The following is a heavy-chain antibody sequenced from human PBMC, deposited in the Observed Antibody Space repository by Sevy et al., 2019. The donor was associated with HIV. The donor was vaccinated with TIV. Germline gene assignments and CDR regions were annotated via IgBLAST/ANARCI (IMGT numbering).Heavy chain of an antibody. J-gene: IGHJ6*02. CDR3: TSDDVLRDYYYGMDV. Sequence: KQSQTLSLTCAIYGDSVSTNSAAWNWIRQSPARGLEWLGRTYYRSKWYNDYAESLKSRITINPDTSKNQFSLLLHSVTPEDTAVYYCTSDDVLRDYYYGMDVWGQRTTVTVSS. CDR2: TYYRSKWYN. CDR1: GDSVSTNSAA. V-gene: IGHV6-1*01.